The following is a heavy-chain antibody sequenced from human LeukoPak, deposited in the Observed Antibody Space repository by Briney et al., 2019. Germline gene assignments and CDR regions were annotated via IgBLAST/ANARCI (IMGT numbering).Heavy chain of an antibody. J-gene: IGHJ4*02. CDR3: ARGRGKAVAGKYDY. Sequence: SETLSLTCAVYGGSFSGYYWSWIRQPPGKGLEWIGETNHSGSTNYNPSLKSRVTISVDTSKNQFSLKLSSATAADTAVYYCARGRGKAVAGKYDYWGQGTLVTASS. CDR1: GGSFSGYY. D-gene: IGHD6-19*01. CDR2: TNHSGST. V-gene: IGHV4-34*01.